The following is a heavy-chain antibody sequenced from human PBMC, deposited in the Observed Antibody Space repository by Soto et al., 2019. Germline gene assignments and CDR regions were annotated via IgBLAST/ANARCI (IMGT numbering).Heavy chain of an antibody. CDR3: ATFFPEKLGDDAFDI. V-gene: IGHV1-24*01. D-gene: IGHD3-16*01. CDR1: GYTLTELS. J-gene: IGHJ3*02. CDR2: FDPEDGET. Sequence: ASVKVSCKVSGYTLTELSMHWVRQAPGKGLEWMGGFDPEDGETIYAQKFQGRVTMTEDTSTDTAYMELSSLRSENTAVYYCATFFPEKLGDDAFDIWGQGTMVTVSS.